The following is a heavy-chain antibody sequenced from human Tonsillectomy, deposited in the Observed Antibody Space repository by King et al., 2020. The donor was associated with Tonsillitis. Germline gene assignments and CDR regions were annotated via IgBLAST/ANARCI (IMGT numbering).Heavy chain of an antibody. J-gene: IGHJ4*02. Sequence: VKLVESGGGLVQPGGSLRLFCEASGFTVSSNYMSWVRQAPGKGLEWVSVIYSGGSTYYADSVKGRFTISRDNSKNTLYLQMNSLRAEDTAVYYCARDRIAVAGTLDYWGQGTLVTVSS. V-gene: IGHV3-66*01. CDR2: IYSGGST. CDR3: ARDRIAVAGTLDY. D-gene: IGHD6-19*01. CDR1: GFTVSSNY.